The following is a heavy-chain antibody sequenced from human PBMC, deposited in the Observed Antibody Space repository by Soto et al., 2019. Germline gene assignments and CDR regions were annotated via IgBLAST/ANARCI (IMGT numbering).Heavy chain of an antibody. J-gene: IGHJ2*01. CDR1: GFMFSAYG. V-gene: IGHV3-33*01. D-gene: IGHD5-18*01. CDR3: ARVYLQVWGGGYLDL. CDR2: IWYDGSKK. Sequence: QVQLVESGGGVVQPGRSLRLSCAASGFMFSAYGMHWVRQAPGKGLEWVAVIWYDGSKKYYEDSVKGRFTISRDNSKSTLYPQMNSLRAEDTAVYYCARVYLQVWGGGYLDLWGRGTLVTVSS.